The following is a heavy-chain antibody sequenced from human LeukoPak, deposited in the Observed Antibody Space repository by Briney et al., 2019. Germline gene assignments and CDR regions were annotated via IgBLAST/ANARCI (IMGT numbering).Heavy chain of an antibody. J-gene: IGHJ5*02. Sequence: GESLKISCKGSGSRFTSYWIGWVRQMPGKGLEWMGIIYPDDSDTRYSPSFQGQVTISADKSISTAYLQWSSLKASDTAMYYCARHIGCSSTSCSNWFDPWGQGTLVTVSS. CDR1: GSRFTSYW. V-gene: IGHV5-51*01. CDR3: ARHIGCSSTSCSNWFDP. D-gene: IGHD2-2*01. CDR2: IYPDDSDT.